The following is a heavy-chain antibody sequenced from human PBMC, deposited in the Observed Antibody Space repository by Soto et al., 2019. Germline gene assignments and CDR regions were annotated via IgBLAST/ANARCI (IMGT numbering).Heavy chain of an antibody. CDR2: ISAYNGNT. D-gene: IGHD6-6*01. CDR1: GYTFTSYG. V-gene: IGHV1-18*01. J-gene: IGHJ5*02. CDR3: ARAILIAAREVDWFDP. Sequence: QVQLVQSGAEVKKPGASVKVSCKASGYTFTSYGISWVRQAPGQGLEWMGWISAYNGNTNYAQKLRGRVTMTTDTSTSTAYMELRSLRSDDTAEYYCARAILIAAREVDWFDPWGQGTLVTVSS.